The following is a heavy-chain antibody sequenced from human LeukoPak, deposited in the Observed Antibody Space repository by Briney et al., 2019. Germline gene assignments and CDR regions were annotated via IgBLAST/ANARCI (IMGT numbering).Heavy chain of an antibody. CDR3: ARPTDGDSTRYGMDV. CDR2: IYSGGST. CDR1: GFVVGGNY. V-gene: IGHV3-53*01. D-gene: IGHD2-21*02. J-gene: IGHJ6*02. Sequence: SGGSLRLSCAASGFVVGGNYMSWVRQAPGKGLEWVSVIYSGGSTYYADSVKGRFSTSRDSSTSTLFLQMDSLRVEDTAMYYCARPTDGDSTRYGMDVWGQGTTVIVSS.